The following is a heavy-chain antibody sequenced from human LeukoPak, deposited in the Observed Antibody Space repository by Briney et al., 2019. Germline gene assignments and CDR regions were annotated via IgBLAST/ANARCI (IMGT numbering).Heavy chain of an antibody. D-gene: IGHD2-21*01. Sequence: GGSLRLSCAASGFTFSSYAMHWVRQAPGKGLEWVAVISYDGSNKYYADSVKGRFTISRDNSKNTLYLQMNSLRAEDTAVYYCARSDSDRYYYYYGMDVWGRGTTVTVSS. CDR2: ISYDGSNK. V-gene: IGHV3-30*04. J-gene: IGHJ6*04. CDR1: GFTFSSYA. CDR3: ARSDSDRYYYYYGMDV.